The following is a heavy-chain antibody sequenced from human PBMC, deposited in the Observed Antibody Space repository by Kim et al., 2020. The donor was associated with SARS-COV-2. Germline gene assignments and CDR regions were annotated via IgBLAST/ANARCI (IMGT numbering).Heavy chain of an antibody. D-gene: IGHD2-21*02. CDR1: GFTFSDST. J-gene: IGHJ6*02. V-gene: IGHV3-73*01. Sequence: GGSLRLSCAASGFTFSDSTMHWVRQASGKGLEWVGRIRSKANNYATGYTASVRGRFTISRDDSKNTAYLQMNSLKTEDTAVYYCTRVSVVTLVFWDSLDVWGQGTTVTVSS. CDR2: IRSKANNYAT. CDR3: TRVSVVTLVFWDSLDV.